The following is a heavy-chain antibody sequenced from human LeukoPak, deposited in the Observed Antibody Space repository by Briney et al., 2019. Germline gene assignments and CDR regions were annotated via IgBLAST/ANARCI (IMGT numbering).Heavy chain of an antibody. CDR2: IYHSGST. V-gene: IGHV4-30-2*01. D-gene: IGHD3-9*01. J-gene: IGHJ4*02. Sequence: SQTLSLTCAVSGGSNSSGGYSWSWIRQPPGKGLEWIGYIYHSGSTYYNPSLKSRVTISVDTSKNHFSLKLSSVTAAHTAVYYCAKESGGEYYDILTGYYSIPFDYWGQGTLVTVSS. CDR1: GGSNSSGGYS. CDR3: AKESGGEYYDILTGYYSIPFDY.